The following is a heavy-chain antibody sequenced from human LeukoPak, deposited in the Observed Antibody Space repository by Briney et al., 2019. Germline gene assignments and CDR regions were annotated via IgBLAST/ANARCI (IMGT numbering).Heavy chain of an antibody. Sequence: GGSLRLSCAASGFTFTSYAMSWVRQAPGKGLEWVSAISGSGGSTYHADSVKGRFTISRDNSKNTLYLQMNSLRAEDTAVYYCAKGTYSDFWSGYYTAPDWFDPWGQGTLVTVSS. CDR1: GFTFTSYA. D-gene: IGHD3-3*01. J-gene: IGHJ5*02. CDR3: AKGTYSDFWSGYYTAPDWFDP. V-gene: IGHV3-23*01. CDR2: ISGSGGST.